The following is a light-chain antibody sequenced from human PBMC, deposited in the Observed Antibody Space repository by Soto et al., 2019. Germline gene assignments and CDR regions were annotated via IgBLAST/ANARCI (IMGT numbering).Light chain of an antibody. CDR2: AAS. J-gene: IGKJ1*01. CDR3: QQYNNAPRT. CDR1: QGISNY. Sequence: DIQMTQSPSSLSASVGDTVTITCRASQGISNYLAWYQQKPGQVPNLLIYAASTLQSGVPSRFSGSGSGTDLPLTISSLRPEDVATYYCQQYNNAPRTFGQGTKVEI. V-gene: IGKV1-27*01.